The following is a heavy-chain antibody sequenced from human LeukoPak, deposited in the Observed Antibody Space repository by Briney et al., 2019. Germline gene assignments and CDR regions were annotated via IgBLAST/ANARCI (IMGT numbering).Heavy chain of an antibody. CDR2: INHSGST. V-gene: IGHV4-34*01. J-gene: IGHJ5*02. CDR1: GEPSISYY. D-gene: IGHD1-26*01. Sequence: SETLSLTCAVYGEPSISYYWAWIRQPPGKGLEWIGEINHSGSTNYNPSLKSRVTISVDTSKNQFSLKLSSVTAADTAVYYCARGGIVGPSARFDPWGQGTLATVSS. CDR3: ARGGIVGPSARFDP.